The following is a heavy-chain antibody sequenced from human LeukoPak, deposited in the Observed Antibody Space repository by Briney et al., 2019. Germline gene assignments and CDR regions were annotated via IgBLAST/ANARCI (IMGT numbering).Heavy chain of an antibody. CDR3: ASRPASTSFYGVFDY. CDR1: GGSINSRY. V-gene: IGHV4-59*11. D-gene: IGHD4-17*01. J-gene: IGHJ4*02. CDR2: ISYSGTT. Sequence: PSETLSLTCTVSGGSINSRYWSWIRQTPGKGLEWIGYISYSGTTDYNPSLKSRVTMSVDTSRNQFSLNLNSVTAADTALYYCASRPASTSFYGVFDYWSPGTLVTVSP.